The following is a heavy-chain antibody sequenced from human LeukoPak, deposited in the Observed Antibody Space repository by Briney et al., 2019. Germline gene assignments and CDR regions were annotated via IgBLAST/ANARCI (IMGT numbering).Heavy chain of an antibody. V-gene: IGHV4-34*01. Sequence: SETLSLTCAVYGGSFSGYYWSWIRQPPGKGLDWIGEINHSGSTNYNPSLKSRVTISVDTSKNQFSLKLSSVTAADTAVYYCARGPRGRVWQLGFYFDYWGQGTLVTVSS. D-gene: IGHD6-13*01. CDR2: INHSGST. CDR1: GGSFSGYY. CDR3: ARGPRGRVWQLGFYFDY. J-gene: IGHJ4*02.